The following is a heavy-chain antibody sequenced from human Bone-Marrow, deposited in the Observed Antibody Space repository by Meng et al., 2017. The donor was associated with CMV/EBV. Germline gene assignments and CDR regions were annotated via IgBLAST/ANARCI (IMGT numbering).Heavy chain of an antibody. J-gene: IGHJ6*02. D-gene: IGHD6-6*01. CDR3: ARFPGPYSSSSAQNYYYGMDV. CDR1: GFTFSSYS. CDR2: IYYNGGT. Sequence: ESLKISCAASGFTFSSYSMNWVRQAPGKGLEWIGNIYYNGGTNYNPSLKSRVTISVDTSKNQFSLKLSSVTAADTAVYHCARFPGPYSSSSAQNYYYGMDVWGQGTTVTVSS. V-gene: IGHV4-59*01.